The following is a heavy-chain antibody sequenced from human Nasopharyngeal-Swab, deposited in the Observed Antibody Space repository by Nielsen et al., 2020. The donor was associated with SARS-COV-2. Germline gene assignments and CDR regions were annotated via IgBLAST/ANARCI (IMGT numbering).Heavy chain of an antibody. V-gene: IGHV3-23*01. Sequence: WIRQPPGKGLEWVSGINNSGGRTYYADSVKGRITISRDNSKNTLYLQMNLRAEDTAVYYCARDRAEVAVASMDVWGKGTTVTVSS. CDR2: INNSGGRT. D-gene: IGHD6-19*01. CDR3: ARDRAEVAVASMDV. J-gene: IGHJ6*03.